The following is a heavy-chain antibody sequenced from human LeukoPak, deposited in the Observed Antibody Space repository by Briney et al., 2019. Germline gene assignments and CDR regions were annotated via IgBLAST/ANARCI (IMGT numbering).Heavy chain of an antibody. CDR3: ASYSSSSLDY. J-gene: IGHJ4*02. V-gene: IGHV3-7*01. CDR2: IKKDGSEE. CDR1: EFTFSDYW. Sequence: GGSLRLSCAASEFTFSDYWMSWVRQAPGKGPEWVANIKKDGSEEHYVDSVKGRFTVSRDNAKNSLFLQMNSLRVEDTAVYYCASYSSSSLDYWGQGTLVTVSS. D-gene: IGHD6-6*01.